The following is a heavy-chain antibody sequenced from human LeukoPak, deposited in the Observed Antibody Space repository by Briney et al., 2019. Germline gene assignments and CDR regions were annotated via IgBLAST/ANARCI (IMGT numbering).Heavy chain of an antibody. CDR1: GGSISSSSYY. V-gene: IGHV4-61*05. J-gene: IGHJ5*02. CDR3: ARWYYDILTENWFDP. D-gene: IGHD3-9*01. CDR2: IYYSGST. Sequence: SETLSLTCTVSGGSISSSSYYWGWIRQPPGKGLEWIGYIYYSGSTNYNPSLKSRVTISVDTSKNQFSLKLSSVTAADTAVYYCARWYYDILTENWFDPWGQGTLVTVSS.